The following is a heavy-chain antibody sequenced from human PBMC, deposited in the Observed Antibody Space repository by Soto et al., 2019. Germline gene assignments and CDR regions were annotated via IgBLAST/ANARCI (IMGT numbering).Heavy chain of an antibody. CDR2: INHSGRV. CDR3: STRAYDTNGYYRFDP. V-gene: IGHV4-30-2*06. Sequence: SGTLSLTCAVSGGSISSGGYSWTWIRQSPGKGLEWIGDINHSGRVNYSPSLKSRVTISLDTSKNQFSLTLSAVTAADTAMYYCSTRAYDTNGYYRFDPWGQGTLVTV. J-gene: IGHJ5*01. D-gene: IGHD3-22*01. CDR1: GGSISSGGYS.